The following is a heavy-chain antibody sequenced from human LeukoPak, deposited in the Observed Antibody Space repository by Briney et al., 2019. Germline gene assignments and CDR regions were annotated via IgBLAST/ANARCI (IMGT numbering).Heavy chain of an antibody. CDR2: IYYSGST. J-gene: IGHJ6*02. D-gene: IGHD5-18*01. Sequence: SETLSLTCAVSGGSISSYCWSWIRQPPGKGLEWIGYIYYSGSTNYNPSLKSRVTISVDTSKNQFSLKLSSVTAADTAVYYCARIGGYSYGLGYYGMDVWGQGTTVTVSS. CDR3: ARIGGYSYGLGYYGMDV. CDR1: GGSISSYC. V-gene: IGHV4-59*01.